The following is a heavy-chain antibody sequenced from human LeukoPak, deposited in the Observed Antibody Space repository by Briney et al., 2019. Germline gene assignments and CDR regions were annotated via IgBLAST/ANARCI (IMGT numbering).Heavy chain of an antibody. CDR3: ARDDRIGAAGTFDN. J-gene: IGHJ4*02. Sequence: PGGSLRLSCAASGFTFSSYGMHWVRQAPGKGLEWVAVIWYDGSNKYYADSVKGRFTISRDNSKNTLYLQMNSLRAEDTAVYFCARDDRIGAAGTFDNWGQGTLVTVSS. V-gene: IGHV3-33*01. CDR2: IWYDGSNK. D-gene: IGHD6-13*01. CDR1: GFTFSSYG.